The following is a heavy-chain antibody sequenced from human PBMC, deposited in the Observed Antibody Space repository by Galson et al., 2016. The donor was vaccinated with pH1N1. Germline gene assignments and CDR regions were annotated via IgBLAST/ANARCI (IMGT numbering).Heavy chain of an antibody. Sequence: CAASGFLVTDRFMSWVRQAPGKRPEWVSIIYPGGGTYYADFLEGRFTISRDTSQNMLFLHMNTLKAEDTALYYCAVDTVPNGADHWGQGTLVTVSS. V-gene: IGHV3-53*01. CDR2: IYPGGGT. D-gene: IGHD4-17*01. J-gene: IGHJ5*02. CDR1: GFLVTDRF. CDR3: AVDTVPNGADH.